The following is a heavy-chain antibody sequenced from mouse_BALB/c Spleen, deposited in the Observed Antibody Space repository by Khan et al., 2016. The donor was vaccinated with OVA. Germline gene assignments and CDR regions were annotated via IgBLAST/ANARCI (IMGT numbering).Heavy chain of an antibody. V-gene: IGHV3-2*02. Sequence: EVQLQESGPGLVKPSQSLSLTCTVTGYSITSDYAWNWIRQFPGNKLEWMGYISYSDSTTYNPSLKSRISITRDTSKDQFFLQLKSVTSEDTATYYCASELGRYYALDYWGQGTSVTVSS. CDR3: ASELGRYYALDY. CDR2: ISYSDST. D-gene: IGHD4-1*01. J-gene: IGHJ4*01. CDR1: GYSITSDYA.